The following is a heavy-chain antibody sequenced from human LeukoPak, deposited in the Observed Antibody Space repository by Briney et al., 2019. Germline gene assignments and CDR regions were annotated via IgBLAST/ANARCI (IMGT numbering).Heavy chain of an antibody. D-gene: IGHD6-19*01. V-gene: IGHV3-9*03. CDR3: AKDYSSGWYGGGLDY. CDR1: GFTFDDYA. J-gene: IGHJ4*02. Sequence: GRSLRLSCAVSGFTFDDYAMHWVRQAPGKGLEWVSGISWNSGSIGYADSVKGRFTISRDNAKNSLYLQMNSLRAEDMALYYCAKDYSSGWYGGGLDYWGQGTLVTVSS. CDR2: ISWNSGSI.